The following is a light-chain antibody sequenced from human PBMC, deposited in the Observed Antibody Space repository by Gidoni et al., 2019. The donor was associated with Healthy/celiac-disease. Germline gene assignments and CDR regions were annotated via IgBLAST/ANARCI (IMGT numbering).Light chain of an antibody. Sequence: EIVLTHSPATLSLSPGERATLSCRASQSVSSYLAWYQQKPGQAPRLLIYDASNRATGIPARFSGSGSGKEFTLTISRLEPEDFAVYYCQQRSNWPLLTFGGGTKVEIK. CDR1: QSVSSY. J-gene: IGKJ4*01. V-gene: IGKV3-11*01. CDR3: QQRSNWPLLT. CDR2: DAS.